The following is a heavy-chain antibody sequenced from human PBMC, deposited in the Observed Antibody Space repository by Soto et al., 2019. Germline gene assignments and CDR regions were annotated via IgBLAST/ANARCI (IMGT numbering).Heavy chain of an antibody. CDR3: EGESGENWNYGAY. V-gene: IGHV4-4*07. CDR1: GDAITSFS. D-gene: IGHD1-7*01. J-gene: IGHJ4*02. Sequence: PSETLSLTCTVSGDAITSFSWNWIRQSAGKGLEWIGRVSTTGNTHYNPSLESRVTMSLDTSKNQFSLKLTSVTAADTAVYYCEGESGENWNYGAYWGQGTLVTVSS. CDR2: VSTTGNT.